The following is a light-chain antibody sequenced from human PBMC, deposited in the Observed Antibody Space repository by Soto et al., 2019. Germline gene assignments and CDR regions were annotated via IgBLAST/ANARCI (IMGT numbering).Light chain of an antibody. Sequence: EIVMTQSPATLSVSPGERATLSCRASQSVSRNLAWYRQKPCQAPRLLIYGASTRATGTPARFSGSGSGTEFTLTISSLQSEDFAVYYCQQYNGWPYTFGQGTKLEIK. CDR3: QQYNGWPYT. CDR1: QSVSRN. CDR2: GAS. V-gene: IGKV3-15*01. J-gene: IGKJ2*01.